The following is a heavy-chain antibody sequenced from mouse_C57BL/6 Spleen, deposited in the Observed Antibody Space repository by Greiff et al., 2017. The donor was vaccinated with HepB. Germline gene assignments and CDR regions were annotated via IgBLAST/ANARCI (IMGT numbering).Heavy chain of an antibody. Sequence: VQLQQSGAELVMPGASVKLSCKASGYTFTSYWMHWVKQRPGQGLEWIGEIDPSDSYTNYNQKFKGKSTLTVDKSSSTAYMQLSSLTSEDSAVYYCARSETSGTGAWFAYWGQGTLVTVSA. J-gene: IGHJ3*01. CDR3: ARSETSGTGAWFAY. CDR2: IDPSDSYT. D-gene: IGHD3-3*01. V-gene: IGHV1-69*01. CDR1: GYTFTSYW.